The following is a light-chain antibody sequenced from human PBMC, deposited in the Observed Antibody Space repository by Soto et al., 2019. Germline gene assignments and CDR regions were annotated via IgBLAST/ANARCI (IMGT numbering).Light chain of an antibody. Sequence: ETVLTQSPGTLSLSPGERATLSCRASQSVRSNYLAWYQQKPGQAPRLLIYNSSTRATGIPDRFSGSGSGTDFTLTISRLEPEDFALYYCQQYRDLPQTFGQGTEVEMK. CDR3: QQYRDLPQT. V-gene: IGKV3-20*01. J-gene: IGKJ1*01. CDR2: NSS. CDR1: QSVRSNY.